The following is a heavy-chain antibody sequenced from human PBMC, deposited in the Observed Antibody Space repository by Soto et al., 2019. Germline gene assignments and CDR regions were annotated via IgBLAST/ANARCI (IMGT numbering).Heavy chain of an antibody. CDR1: GGSISSSY. D-gene: IGHD4-17*01. Sequence: SETLSLTCTVSGGSISSSYWSWIRQPPGKGLEWIGYIDYSGSTNYNPSLKSRVTMSLDTSKNQFSLNLKSVTAADTAVYYCAKGILDYGDPWGQGILVTVSS. CDR2: IDYSGST. J-gene: IGHJ5*02. CDR3: AKGILDYGDP. V-gene: IGHV4-59*01.